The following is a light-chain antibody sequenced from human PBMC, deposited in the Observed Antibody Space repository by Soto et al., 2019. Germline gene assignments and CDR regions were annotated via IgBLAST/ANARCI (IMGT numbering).Light chain of an antibody. Sequence: VLTQDRGSLALSPGVDLARCCRASQSLSNSELAWYQQKPGQAPRLLIYGASSRATGIPDRFSGSGSGTDFTLTISRLEPEDSAVYYCQQHGTTFGQGTKVDNK. V-gene: IGKV3-20*01. CDR2: GAS. J-gene: IGKJ1*01. CDR3: QQHGTT. CDR1: QSLSNSE.